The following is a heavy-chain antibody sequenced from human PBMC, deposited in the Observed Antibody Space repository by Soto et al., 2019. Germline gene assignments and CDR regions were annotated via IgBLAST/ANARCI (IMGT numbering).Heavy chain of an antibody. CDR2: ISAYNGNT. Sequence: QVQLVQSGGEVKKPGASVKVSCKASGYTFTTYGISWVRQAPGQGLEWMGWISAYNGNTSYAQMLQGRVTMTRDTSKSTAYMELRSLRAEDTAVYYCARGFLGCFAIDIWGQGTMVTVSS. D-gene: IGHD2-8*01. V-gene: IGHV1-18*01. J-gene: IGHJ3*02. CDR1: GYTFTTYG. CDR3: ARGFLGCFAIDI.